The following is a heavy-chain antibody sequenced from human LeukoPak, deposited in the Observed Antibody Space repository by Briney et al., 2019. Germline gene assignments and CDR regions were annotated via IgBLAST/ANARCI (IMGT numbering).Heavy chain of an antibody. J-gene: IGHJ3*02. Sequence: PSQTLSLTCTVSGGSISSGGYYWSWIRQHPGRGLEYIGYIYYTGTAYRNPSLNSGTTNYNPSLKSRVTISVDTSKNQLSLKLSSVTAADTAVYYCARVFYDSRPGAFDIWGQGTMVTVSS. CDR2: IYYTGTAYRNPSLNSGTT. CDR1: GGSISSGGYY. CDR3: ARVFYDSRPGAFDI. D-gene: IGHD3-22*01. V-gene: IGHV4-31*03.